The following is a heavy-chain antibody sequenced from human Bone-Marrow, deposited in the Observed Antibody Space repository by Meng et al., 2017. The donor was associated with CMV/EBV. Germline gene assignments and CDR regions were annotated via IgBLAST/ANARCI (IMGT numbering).Heavy chain of an antibody. CDR1: GYTFTGYY. J-gene: IGHJ5*02. D-gene: IGHD4-11*01. V-gene: IGHV1-2*02. CDR2: INPNSGGT. Sequence: QVQLVQAGAEVEEPGASVKVACKASGYTFTGYYMHWGRQAPGQGLEWMGWINPNSGGTNYAQKFQVRVTMTRDTSISTAYMELSRLRSDDTAVYYCARGLQLGWFDPWGQGTLVTVSS. CDR3: ARGLQLGWFDP.